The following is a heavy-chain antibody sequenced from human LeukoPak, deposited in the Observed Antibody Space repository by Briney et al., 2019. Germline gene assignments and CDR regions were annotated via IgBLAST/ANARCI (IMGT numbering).Heavy chain of an antibody. V-gene: IGHV3-21*01. CDR2: ISSSSSYI. CDR1: GFTFSSYS. Sequence: GGSLRLSCAASGFTFSSYSMNWARQAPGKRLEWVSSISSSSSYIYYADSVKGRFTISRDNAKNSLYLQMNSLRAEDTAVYYCARDLLLCFGEIGGLFDYRGQGTLVTVSS. CDR3: ARDLLLCFGEIGGLFDY. D-gene: IGHD3-10*01. J-gene: IGHJ4*02.